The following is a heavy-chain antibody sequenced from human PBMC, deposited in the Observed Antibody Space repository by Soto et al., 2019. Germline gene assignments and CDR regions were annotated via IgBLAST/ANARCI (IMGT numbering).Heavy chain of an antibody. CDR2: FDPEDGET. CDR3: ATYKLELRDSPFDY. D-gene: IGHD1-7*01. CDR1: GYTLTELS. V-gene: IGHV1-24*01. Sequence: ASVKVSCKVSGYTLTELSMHWVRQAPGKGLEWMGGFDPEDGETIYAQKFQGRVTMTEDTSTDTAYMELSSLRSEDTAVYYCATYKLELRDSPFDYWGQGTLVTVSS. J-gene: IGHJ4*02.